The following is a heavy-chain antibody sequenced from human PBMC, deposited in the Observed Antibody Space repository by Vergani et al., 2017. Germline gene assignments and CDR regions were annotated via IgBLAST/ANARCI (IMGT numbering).Heavy chain of an antibody. CDR3: ARQDSSTLFDY. D-gene: IGHD6-13*01. CDR1: GGSISSYY. CDR2: IYYSGST. J-gene: IGHJ4*02. Sequence: QVQLQESGPGLVKPSETLSLTCTVSGGSISSYYWSWIRQPPGKGLEWFGYIYYSGSTNYNPSLKSRVTISVDTSKNQFSLKLSSVTAADTAVYYCARQDSSTLFDYWGQGTLVTVSS. V-gene: IGHV4-59*08.